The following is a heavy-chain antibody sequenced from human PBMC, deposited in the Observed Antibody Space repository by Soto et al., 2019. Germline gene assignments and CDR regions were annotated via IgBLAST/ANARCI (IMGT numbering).Heavy chain of an antibody. CDR3: ARQGAVPDLDY. V-gene: IGHV4-34*01. CDR1: GGSFSGYY. CDR2: INHSGST. D-gene: IGHD2-2*01. Sequence: PSETLSLTCAVYGGSFSGYYWSRIRQPPGKGLEWIGEINHSGSTNYNPSLKSRVTISVDTSKNQFSLKLSSVTAADTAVYYCARQGAVPDLDYWGQGTPVTVSS. J-gene: IGHJ4*02.